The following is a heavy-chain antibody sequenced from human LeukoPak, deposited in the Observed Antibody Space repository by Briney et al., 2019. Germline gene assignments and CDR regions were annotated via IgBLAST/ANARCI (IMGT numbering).Heavy chain of an antibody. J-gene: IGHJ4*02. CDR1: GASISGSSGYY. V-gene: IGHV4-39*01. CDR2: IRYSGTT. CDR3: ARQSVGTASIYYFAY. Sequence: PSETLSLTCAVSGASISGSSGYYWGWIRQPPGKGLEWISSIRYSGTTHYNPSVKSRVSIFIDTSKNQFSLSLNSVTAADTAVYYCARQSVGTASIYYFAYWGQGILVTVSS. D-gene: IGHD1-26*01.